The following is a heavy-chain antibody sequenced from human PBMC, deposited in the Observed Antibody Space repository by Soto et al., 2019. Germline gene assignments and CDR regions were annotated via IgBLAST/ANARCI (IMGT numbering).Heavy chain of an antibody. CDR3: ARSRDGYSFYFYYGMDG. Sequence: GGSLRLSCAASGLTFTSYGMHWVRQSPGKGLEWMALILHDGSAEYYADSVKGRFTISRDNSKNTLYLQMNSLRAEDTAVYYCARSRDGYSFYFYYGMDGWGQGTTVTVSS. J-gene: IGHJ6*02. D-gene: IGHD4-4*01. V-gene: IGHV3-30*03. CDR1: GLTFTSYG. CDR2: ILHDGSAE.